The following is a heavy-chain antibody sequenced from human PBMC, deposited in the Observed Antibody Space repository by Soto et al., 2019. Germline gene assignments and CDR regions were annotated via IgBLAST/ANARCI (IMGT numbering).Heavy chain of an antibody. V-gene: IGHV3-23*01. J-gene: IGHJ4*02. CDR3: AKDGGSGTYPEY. D-gene: IGHD1-26*01. Sequence: GGSLRLSCAASGFTFSSYAMNWVRQAPGTGLEWVSVISSSGDSTYYADSVKGRFTISRDNSKNTLYLQMNSLRAEDTALYYCAKDGGSGTYPEYWGQGALVTVSS. CDR2: ISSSGDST. CDR1: GFTFSSYA.